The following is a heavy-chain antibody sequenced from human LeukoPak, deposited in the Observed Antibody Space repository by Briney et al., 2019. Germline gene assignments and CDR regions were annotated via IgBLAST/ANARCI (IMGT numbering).Heavy chain of an antibody. V-gene: IGHV2-5*04. D-gene: IGHD3-22*01. CDR2: IYGNDDK. Sequence: SGPTLLKPTQPLTLTCAFSGFSLSSSAVGVGWIRQPPGKALEWIALIYGNDDKRYIPSLNSRVTITKDTSKSQVVLTMTNTDPVDTATYYCVCRYDRSRGYFDLWGQGTLVTVSS. J-gene: IGHJ4*02. CDR1: GFSLSSSAVG. CDR3: VCRYDRSRGYFDL.